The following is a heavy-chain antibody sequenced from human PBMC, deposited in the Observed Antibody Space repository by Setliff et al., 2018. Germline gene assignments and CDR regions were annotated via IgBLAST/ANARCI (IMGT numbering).Heavy chain of an antibody. J-gene: IGHJ4*02. D-gene: IGHD6-19*01. V-gene: IGHV4-4*02. CDR1: GASISSSYW. CDR2: IYHNGIT. Sequence: SETLSLTCAVSGASISSSYWWSWIRQAPGKGLEWIGEIYHNGITNYNPSLRGRVTFSVDKSKNQFSLNVTPVTAADTAVYYCARDQGGWYAYWGQGTLVTVA. CDR3: ARDQGGWYAY.